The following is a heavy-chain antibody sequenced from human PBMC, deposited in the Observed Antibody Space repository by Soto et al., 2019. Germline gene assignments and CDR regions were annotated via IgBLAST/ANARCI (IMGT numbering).Heavy chain of an antibody. CDR2: FYRSGKT. D-gene: IGHD3-16*01. J-gene: IGHJ6*02. V-gene: IGHV4-4*07. Sequence: QVQLQESGPGLVKPSETLSLTCTVSGGSISSYYWCWTRQPAGKGLEWIGRFYRSGKTTYNPSLQSRLTMSADTSRNKFSLNLTSVTAADTAVYYCARCGLDYGMDVWGQGTTVIVSS. CDR1: GGSISSYY. CDR3: ARCGLDYGMDV.